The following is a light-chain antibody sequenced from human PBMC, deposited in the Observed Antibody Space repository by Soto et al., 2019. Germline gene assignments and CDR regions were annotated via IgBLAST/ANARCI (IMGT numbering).Light chain of an antibody. Sequence: AVLLTQSPSSFSASTGDRATITCRASQDIHNYLAWYQHVPGKAPKLLLYAASILQTGVPSRFSGSGSWTDFSLTIDGLQSEDFATYFCQHYYNYPWTFGQGTTVE. CDR2: AAS. J-gene: IGKJ1*01. CDR3: QHYYNYPWT. CDR1: QDIHNY. V-gene: IGKV1-8*01.